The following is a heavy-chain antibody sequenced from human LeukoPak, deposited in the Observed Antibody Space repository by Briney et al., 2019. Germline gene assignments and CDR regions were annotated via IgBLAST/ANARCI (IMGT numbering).Heavy chain of an antibody. CDR3: AREQQLVRGSGAFDI. D-gene: IGHD6-13*01. J-gene: IGHJ3*02. V-gene: IGHV4-31*03. Sequence: PSQTLSLTCTVSGCSISSGGYYWSWIRQHPGKGLEWIGYIYYSGSTYYNPSLKSRVTISVDTSKNQFSLKLSSVTAADTAVYYCAREQQLVRGSGAFDIWGQGTMVTVSS. CDR1: GCSISSGGYY. CDR2: IYYSGST.